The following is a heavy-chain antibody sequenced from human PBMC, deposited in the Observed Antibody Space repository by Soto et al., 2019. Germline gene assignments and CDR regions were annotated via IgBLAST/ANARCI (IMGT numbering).Heavy chain of an antibody. D-gene: IGHD3-10*01. V-gene: IGHV4-30-2*01. Sequence: SETLSLTCAVSGGSISSGGYSWSWIRQPPGKGLEWIGYIYHSGSTYYNPSLKSRVTISVDRSKNQFSLKLSSVTAADTAVYYCARTYYGSGYWFDPWGQGTLVTVS. J-gene: IGHJ5*02. CDR2: IYHSGST. CDR1: GGSISSGGYS. CDR3: ARTYYGSGYWFDP.